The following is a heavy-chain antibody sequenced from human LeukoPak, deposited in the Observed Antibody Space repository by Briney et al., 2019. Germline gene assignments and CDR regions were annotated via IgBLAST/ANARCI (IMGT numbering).Heavy chain of an antibody. V-gene: IGHV4-34*01. CDR2: INHSGST. CDR1: GGSFSGYY. D-gene: IGHD3-16*02. CDR3: ARLPYDYVWGSYRPDAFDI. J-gene: IGHJ3*02. Sequence: SETLSLTCAVYGGSFSGYYWSWTRQPPGKGLEWIGEINHSGSTNYNPSLKSRVTISVDTSKNQFSLKLSSVTAADTAVYYCARLPYDYVWGSYRPDAFDIWGQGTMVTVSS.